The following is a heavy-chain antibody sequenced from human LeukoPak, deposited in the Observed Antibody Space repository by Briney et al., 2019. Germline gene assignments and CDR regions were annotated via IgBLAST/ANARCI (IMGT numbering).Heavy chain of an antibody. CDR3: ARDLMITFGGVIVPRAFDI. CDR1: GGSISSGDYY. CDR2: IYYSGST. Sequence: PSETLSLTCTVSGGSISSGDYYWSWIRQPPGKGLEWIGYIYYSGSTYYNPSLKSRVTISVDTSKNQFSLKLSSVTAADTAVYYCARDLMITFGGVIVPRAFDIWGQGTMVTVSS. J-gene: IGHJ3*02. V-gene: IGHV4-30-4*01. D-gene: IGHD3-16*02.